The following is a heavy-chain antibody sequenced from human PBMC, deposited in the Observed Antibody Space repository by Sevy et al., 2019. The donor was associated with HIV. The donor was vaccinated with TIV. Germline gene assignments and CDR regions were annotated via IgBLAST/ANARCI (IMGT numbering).Heavy chain of an antibody. D-gene: IGHD3-3*01. J-gene: IGHJ4*02. Sequence: GGSLRLSCAVSGFTFSSYEMNWVRQAPGKGLEWVSYISSSGSTIYYADSVKGRFTISRDNAKNSLYLQMNSLRAEDTAVYYCARDHDFWSGPTFDYWGQGTLVTVSS. CDR2: ISSSGSTI. CDR3: ARDHDFWSGPTFDY. CDR1: GFTFSSYE. V-gene: IGHV3-48*03.